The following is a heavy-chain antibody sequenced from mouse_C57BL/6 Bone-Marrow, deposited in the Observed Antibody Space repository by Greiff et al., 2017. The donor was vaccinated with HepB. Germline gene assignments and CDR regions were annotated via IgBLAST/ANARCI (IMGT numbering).Heavy chain of an antibody. J-gene: IGHJ2*01. Sequence: EVKLQESGPVLVKPGASVKMSCKASGYTFTDYNMNWVKQSHGKSLEWIGVINPNNGGTSYNQKFKGKATLTVDKSSSTAYMKLNSLTSEDSAVYYYGSTTVVAKGDYWGQGTTLTVSS. V-gene: IGHV1-19*01. CDR2: INPNNGGT. D-gene: IGHD1-1*01. CDR1: GYTFTDYN. CDR3: GSTTVVAKGDY.